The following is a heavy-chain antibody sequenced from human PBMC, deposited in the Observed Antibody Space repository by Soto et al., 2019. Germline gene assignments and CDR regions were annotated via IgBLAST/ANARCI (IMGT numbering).Heavy chain of an antibody. CDR1: GFGFSNYA. CDR2: VAHDGGNK. CDR3: XXXXGXPQGNFDY. D-gene: IGHD3-10*01. V-gene: IGHV3-30*03. J-gene: IGHJ4*02. Sequence: QVRLVESGGGVVQPGGSLRLSCAASGFGFSNYAMHWVRQAPGKGLEWVALVAHDGGNKYYGDGGKGRFTISRDNSKNXXXXQMNSLRXEXXAVXXXXXXXGXPQGNFDYWGQGILVTVSS.